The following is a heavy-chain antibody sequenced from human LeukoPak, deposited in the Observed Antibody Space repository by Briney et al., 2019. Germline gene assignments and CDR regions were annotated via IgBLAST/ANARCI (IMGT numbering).Heavy chain of an antibody. J-gene: IGHJ4*02. CDR2: INTDGSST. D-gene: IGHD5-24*01. CDR1: GFTLSSYW. CDR3: ARGGIRRRIKMAKQHDPNYYFDY. V-gene: IGHV3-74*01. Sequence: PGGSLRLSCAASGFTLSSYWMHWVRQAPGKGLVWVSRINTDGSSTSYADSVKGRFTISRDNAKNTLYLQMNSLRAEDTAVYYCARGGIRRRIKMAKQHDPNYYFDYWGQGTLVTVSS.